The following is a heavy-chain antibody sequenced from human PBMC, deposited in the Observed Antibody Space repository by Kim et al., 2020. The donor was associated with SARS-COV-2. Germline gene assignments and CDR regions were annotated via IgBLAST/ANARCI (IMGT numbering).Heavy chain of an antibody. J-gene: IGHJ6*02. CDR3: ARGGGADDYYYYGMDV. D-gene: IGHD2-15*01. CDR2: NSVYNDNT. V-gene: IGHV1-18*01. CDR1: GYTFTSYG. Sequence: ASVKVSCKASGYTFTSYGISWVRQAPGQGLEWMGWNSVYNDNTNYAQKFQGRVTMTTDTSTSTVHMEVRSLRSDDTAVYYCARGGGADDYYYYGMDVWGQ.